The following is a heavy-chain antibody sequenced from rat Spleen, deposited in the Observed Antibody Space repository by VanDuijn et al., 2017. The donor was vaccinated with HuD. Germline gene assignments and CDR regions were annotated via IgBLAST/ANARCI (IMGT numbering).Heavy chain of an antibody. V-gene: IGHV5-29*01. J-gene: IGHJ3*01. CDR3: TTGIFAY. Sequence: EVQLVESDGGLVQPGRSLKLSCAASGFTFSDYYMAWVRQAPTKGLEWVATISYDGSSTYYRDSVKGRFTISRDNAKSTLYLQMDSLRSEDTATYYCTTGIFAYWGQGTLVTVSS. CDR2: ISYDGSST. CDR1: GFTFSDYY.